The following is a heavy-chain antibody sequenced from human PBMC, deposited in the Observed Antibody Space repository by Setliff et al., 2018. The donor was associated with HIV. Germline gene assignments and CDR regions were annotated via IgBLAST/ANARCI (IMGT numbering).Heavy chain of an antibody. Sequence: SGPTLVNPTQTLTLTCTFSGFPLSTAGMGVSWFRQPPGKALEWLALIYWDDDERYNPSLNHRGTVTKVTSKSQVVLTLTNMDPVDTATYYCAHGRIAAADPGYFDRWGRGALVTVSS. V-gene: IGHV2-5*02. CDR1: GFPLSTAGMG. CDR3: AHGRIAAADPGYFDR. CDR2: IYWDDDE. J-gene: IGHJ2*01. D-gene: IGHD6-13*01.